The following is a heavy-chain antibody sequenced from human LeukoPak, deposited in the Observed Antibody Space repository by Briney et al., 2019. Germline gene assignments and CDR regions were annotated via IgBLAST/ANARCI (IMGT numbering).Heavy chain of an antibody. CDR3: VAGTTY. Sequence: GRSLRLSCAASGFTFSSYAMHWVRQAPGKGLEWVAVISYDGSNKYYADSVKGRFTISRDNSKNTLYLQMNSLRAEDTAVYWAVAGTTYWGQGTLVTVSS. V-gene: IGHV3-30-3*01. J-gene: IGHJ4*02. CDR1: GFTFSSYA. CDR2: ISYDGSNK. D-gene: IGHD6-19*01.